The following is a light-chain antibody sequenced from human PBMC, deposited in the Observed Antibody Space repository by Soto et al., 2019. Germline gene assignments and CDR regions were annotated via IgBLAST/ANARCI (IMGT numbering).Light chain of an antibody. CDR2: GAS. V-gene: IGKV3-15*01. Sequence: EIVLAQSPATLSLSPMEVAALAFMASQSVSNNYLAWFQQKPGRAPRLLIYGASTRATGIPARFSGSGSGTEFTLTISSLQPQDFATYYCLQHNSSPLTFGGGTKVDIK. CDR3: LQHNSSPLT. J-gene: IGKJ4*01. CDR1: QSVSNN.